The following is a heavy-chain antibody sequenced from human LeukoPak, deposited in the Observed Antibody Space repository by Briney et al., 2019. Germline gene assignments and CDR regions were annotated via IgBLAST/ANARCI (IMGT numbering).Heavy chain of an antibody. V-gene: IGHV4-4*07. CDR1: GGSISSYY. Sequence: SETLSLTCTVSGGSISSYYGSWIRQPAGKGLEWIGRIYTSGSTNYNPSLKSRVTMSVDTSKNQFSLKLSSVTAADTAVYYCARGRTRAYYYDSSGYYYFDYWGQGTLVTVSS. D-gene: IGHD3-22*01. CDR2: IYTSGST. J-gene: IGHJ4*02. CDR3: ARGRTRAYYYDSSGYYYFDY.